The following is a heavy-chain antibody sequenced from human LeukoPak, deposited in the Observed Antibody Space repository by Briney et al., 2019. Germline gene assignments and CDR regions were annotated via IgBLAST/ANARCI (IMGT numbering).Heavy chain of an antibody. Sequence: GGPLRLSCAASGLTFDDYAMHWVRQAPGKGLEWVSGISWNSGSIGYADSVKGRFTISRDNAKNSLYLQMNSLRAEDTALYYCAKGRTGYYTPAYFDYWGQGTLVTVSS. CDR3: AKGRTGYYTPAYFDY. V-gene: IGHV3-9*01. D-gene: IGHD3/OR15-3a*01. CDR2: ISWNSGSI. CDR1: GLTFDDYA. J-gene: IGHJ4*02.